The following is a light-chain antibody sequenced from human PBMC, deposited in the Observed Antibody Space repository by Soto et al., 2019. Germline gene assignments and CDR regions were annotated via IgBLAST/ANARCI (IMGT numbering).Light chain of an antibody. J-gene: IGKJ1*01. CDR1: QGIDSS. CDR2: AAS. CDR3: LQHNSYPWT. V-gene: IGKV1-9*01. Sequence: ILLTQSPSSLSASVGDRFTITFRASQGIDSSFAWYQEKPGKAPKRLIYAASSLQSGVPSRFSGSGSGTEFTLTISSLQPEDFATYYCLQHNSYPWTFSQGTKVDVK.